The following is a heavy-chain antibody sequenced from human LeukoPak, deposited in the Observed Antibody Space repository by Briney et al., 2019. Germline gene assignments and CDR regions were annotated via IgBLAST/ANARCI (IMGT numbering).Heavy chain of an antibody. CDR3: ARVRLPPYYYYSYYMDV. Sequence: SETLSLTCTVSGGSISSTSLYWGWIRQPPGKGLEWIGSISYSVGTYYNPSLKSRVTISVDTSKNQFSLKLSSLTAADTAVYYCARVRLPPYYYYSYYMDVWGTGTTVTVSS. CDR1: GGSISSTSLY. D-gene: IGHD5-18*01. V-gene: IGHV4-39*07. CDR2: ISYSVGT. J-gene: IGHJ6*03.